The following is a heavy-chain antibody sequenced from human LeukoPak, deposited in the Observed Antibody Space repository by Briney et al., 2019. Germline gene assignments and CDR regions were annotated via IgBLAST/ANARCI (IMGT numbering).Heavy chain of an antibody. V-gene: IGHV4-4*07. CDR2: VSTSGNT. CDR3: ARRGSWGEPRPFDY. Sequence: SETLSLTCSVSGGSISGFHWSWIRQTAGKGLEWIGRVSTSGNTFYNLSLESRVTMSADTSGIHFSLNLTSVTAADTAVYYCARRGSWGEPRPFDYWGQGSLVTVSS. J-gene: IGHJ4*02. D-gene: IGHD3-16*01. CDR1: GGSISGFH.